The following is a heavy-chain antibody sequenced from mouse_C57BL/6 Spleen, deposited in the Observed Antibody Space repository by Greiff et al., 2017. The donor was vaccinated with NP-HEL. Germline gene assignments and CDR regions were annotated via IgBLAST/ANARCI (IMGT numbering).Heavy chain of an antibody. D-gene: IGHD4-1*01. CDR2: IYPRDGST. Sequence: VQLVESGPELVKPGASVKLSCKASGYTFTSYDINWVKQRPGQGLEWIGWIYPRDGSTKYNEKFKGKATLTVDTSSSTAYMELHSLTSEDSAVYFCARYGNWDRFAYWGQGTLVTVSA. CDR3: ARYGNWDRFAY. CDR1: GYTFTSYD. V-gene: IGHV1-85*01. J-gene: IGHJ3*01.